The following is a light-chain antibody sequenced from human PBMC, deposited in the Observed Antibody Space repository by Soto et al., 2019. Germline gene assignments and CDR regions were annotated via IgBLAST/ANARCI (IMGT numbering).Light chain of an antibody. Sequence: DIPMTQSPSSLSGSIGDRITITCRASQSIGVYLNWYHQKPGKAPGLLISAISKLRSGVSSRFSGGGSETDFTLTISTLEPEDSGTFYCQQSYSTPWTFGQGTRVEIK. V-gene: IGKV1-39*01. CDR3: QQSYSTPWT. J-gene: IGKJ1*01. CDR1: QSIGVY. CDR2: AIS.